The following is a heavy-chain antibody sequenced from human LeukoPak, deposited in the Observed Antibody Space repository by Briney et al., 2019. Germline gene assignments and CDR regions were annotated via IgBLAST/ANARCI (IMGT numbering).Heavy chain of an antibody. D-gene: IGHD5-18*01. Sequence: ASVKVSCKASGYTFTSYYLHWVRQAPGQGLEWMGLINPNGDTNYAQKFQGRVTMTRDTSTSTVYMDLSSLRSGDTAVYYCARAAGDTYGYRYYSDYWGQGTLVSVSS. CDR1: GYTFTSYY. CDR3: ARAAGDTYGYRYYSDY. J-gene: IGHJ4*02. V-gene: IGHV1-46*01. CDR2: INPNGDT.